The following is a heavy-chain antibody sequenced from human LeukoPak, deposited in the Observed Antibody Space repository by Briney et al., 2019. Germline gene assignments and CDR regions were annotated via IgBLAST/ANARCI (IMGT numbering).Heavy chain of an antibody. CDR2: ISGSGGST. J-gene: IGHJ4*02. Sequence: GGSLRLSCAASGFTFSSYAMSWVRQALGKGLEWVSAISGSGGSTYYADSVKGRFPISRDNSKNTVYLQMNSLRAEDTAVYYCAKDRPFGDPNYWGQGTLVTVSS. CDR3: AKDRPFGDPNY. V-gene: IGHV3-23*01. D-gene: IGHD3-10*01. CDR1: GFTFSSYA.